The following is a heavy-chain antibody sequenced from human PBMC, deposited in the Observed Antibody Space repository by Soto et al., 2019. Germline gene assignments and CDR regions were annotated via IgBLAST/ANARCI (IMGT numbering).Heavy chain of an antibody. J-gene: IGHJ4*02. D-gene: IGHD1-26*01. V-gene: IGHV3-7*01. CDR2: IKQDGSEK. Sequence: GGSLRLSCAASGFTFSSYAMGWVRQAPGKGLEWVANIKQDGSEKYYVDSVRGRFTMSRDNAKNSLYLQMNSLRAEDTAVYYCARVVGATQMDFDYWGQGTLVTVSS. CDR3: ARVVGATQMDFDY. CDR1: GFTFSSYA.